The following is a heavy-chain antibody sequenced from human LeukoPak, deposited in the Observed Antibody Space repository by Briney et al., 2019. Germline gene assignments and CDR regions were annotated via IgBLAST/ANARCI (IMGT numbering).Heavy chain of an antibody. D-gene: IGHD6-13*01. V-gene: IGHV1-8*01. CDR3: ARRSDPGYSSSFDY. CDR1: GYTFTSYD. Sequence: ASVKVSCKTSGYTFTSYDIHWVRQATGQGLEWMGRVNPNRGDTDYAQKFQGRVTMTRDTSISTAYMQLSSLRSDDTAVYYCARRSDPGYSSSFDYWGQGTLVTVSS. CDR2: VNPNRGDT. J-gene: IGHJ4*02.